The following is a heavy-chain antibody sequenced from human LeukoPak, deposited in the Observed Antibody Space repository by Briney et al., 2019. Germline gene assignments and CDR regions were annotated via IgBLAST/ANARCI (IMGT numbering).Heavy chain of an antibody. CDR2: ILYSGST. V-gene: IGHV4-59*01. D-gene: IGHD6-19*01. Sequence: SETLSLTCTVSGGSISSYYWNWIRQPPGKGLEWIGYILYSGSTNYNPSLKSRVTISIDTSKNQFSLKLSSVIAADTAVYYCARRSSSGWYSFDYWGQGTLVTVSS. CDR3: ARRSSSGWYSFDY. J-gene: IGHJ4*02. CDR1: GGSISSYY.